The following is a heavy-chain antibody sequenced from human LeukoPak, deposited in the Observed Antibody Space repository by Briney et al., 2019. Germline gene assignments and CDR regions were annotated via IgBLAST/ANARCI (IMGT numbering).Heavy chain of an antibody. J-gene: IGHJ2*01. V-gene: IGHV3-66*01. CDR2: IYSGGST. D-gene: IGHD3-22*01. CDR1: GFTVSSNY. Sequence: TGGSLRLSCAASGFTVSSNYMSWVRQAPGKGLEWVSVIYSGGSTYFADSVKGRFTISRDNSKNTLYLQMNSLRAEDTAVYYCARDAPPSYYYDSSGNAWYFDIWGRGTLVTVSS. CDR3: ARDAPPSYYYDSSGNAWYFDI.